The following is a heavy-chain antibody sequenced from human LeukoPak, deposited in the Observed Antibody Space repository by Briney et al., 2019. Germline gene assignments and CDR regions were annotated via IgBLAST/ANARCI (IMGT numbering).Heavy chain of an antibody. V-gene: IGHV7-4-1*02. Sequence: ASVKVSCKASGYTFTSHSINWVRQAPGQGLEWMGWINMNTGNPTYAQGFAGRFVFSLDTSASTAYMQIISLRAEDTAVYYCARHRSIVHFDFWGQGTLVTVSS. D-gene: IGHD3-16*02. J-gene: IGHJ4*02. CDR1: GYTFTSHS. CDR3: ARHRSIVHFDF. CDR2: INMNTGNP.